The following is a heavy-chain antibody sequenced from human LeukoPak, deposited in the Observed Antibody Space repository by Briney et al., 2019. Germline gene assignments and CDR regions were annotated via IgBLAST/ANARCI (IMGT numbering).Heavy chain of an antibody. V-gene: IGHV1-18*01. CDR2: ISAWNGDT. CDR3: ARDPSNTGGSYFYMDV. D-gene: IGHD2-8*01. CDR1: GYTFNRHG. J-gene: IGHJ6*03. Sequence: GASVKVSCKASGYTFNRHGIIWVRQAPGQGLEWMGWISAWNGDTSYAQKIQGRATMTTDTSTSTAYMELRSLRFDDTAIYYCARDPSNTGGSYFYMDVWGKGTTVTVSS.